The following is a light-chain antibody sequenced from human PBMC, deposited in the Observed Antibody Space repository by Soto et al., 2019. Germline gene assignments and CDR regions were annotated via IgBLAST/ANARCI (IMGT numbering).Light chain of an antibody. J-gene: IGKJ1*01. CDR1: QNINNN. V-gene: IGKV3-15*01. CDR2: GAS. Sequence: EKVMTQSPATLSVSLGERATLSCRATQNINNNLVWYQQKPGQAPRVLIHGASTRATGFPDRFSGSGSGTEFTLTIRSLQSEDSAVYYCQQYETWPWTFGQGTKVEIK. CDR3: QQYETWPWT.